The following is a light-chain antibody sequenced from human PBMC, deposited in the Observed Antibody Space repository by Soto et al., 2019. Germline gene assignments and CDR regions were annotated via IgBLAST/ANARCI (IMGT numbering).Light chain of an antibody. Sequence: EIVMTQGPDTLYVSTGAGATLSFRASQSVRTKLAWYQQKAAQAPRLLIYGASTRATGIPDRFSGSGSGTEFTLTISSLQSEDFAVYYCQQYNSWPPITFGQGTRLEIK. J-gene: IGKJ5*01. CDR3: QQYNSWPPIT. V-gene: IGKV3-15*01. CDR1: QSVRTK. CDR2: GAS.